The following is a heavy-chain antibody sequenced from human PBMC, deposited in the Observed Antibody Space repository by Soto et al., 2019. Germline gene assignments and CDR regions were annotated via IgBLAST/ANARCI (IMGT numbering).Heavy chain of an antibody. J-gene: IGHJ4*02. D-gene: IGHD4-4*01. CDR3: VKDSPRATVDFDY. Sequence: PGGSLRLSCAASGFTFSRLIMYWVRQAPGKGLELVSAISSDGGSAYHADSVKGRFTVSRDNSKNTLYLQMIGLRLEDTALYYCVKDSPRATVDFDYWGPGTLVTVSS. CDR1: GFTFSRLI. CDR2: ISSDGGSA. V-gene: IGHV3-64D*08.